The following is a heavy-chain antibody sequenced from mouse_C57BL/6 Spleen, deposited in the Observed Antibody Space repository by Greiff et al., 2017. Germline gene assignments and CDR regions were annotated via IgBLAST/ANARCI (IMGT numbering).Heavy chain of an antibody. CDR2: IYPGSGNT. CDR3: ARDAPYYYAMDY. CDR1: GYSFTSYY. V-gene: IGHV1-66*01. J-gene: IGHJ4*01. Sequence: QVQLQQSGPELVKPGASVKISCKASGYSFTSYYIHWVKQRPGQGLEWIGWIYPGSGNTKYNEKFKGKATLTADTSSSTAYMQLSSLTSEDSAVYYCARDAPYYYAMDYWGLGTSVTVSS.